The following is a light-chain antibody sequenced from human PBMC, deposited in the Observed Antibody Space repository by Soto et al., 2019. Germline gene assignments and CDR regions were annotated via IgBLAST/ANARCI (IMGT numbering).Light chain of an antibody. CDR1: SSDVGGYND. Sequence: QSVLTQPPSASGSPGQSVTISCTGTSSDVGGYNDVSWYQQHPGKAPKLMIYEVSKRPSGVPDRFSGSKSGNTASLTVSGLQPEDEADYYCSSYAGSNNYVVFGGGTQLTVL. J-gene: IGLJ2*01. V-gene: IGLV2-8*01. CDR3: SSYAGSNNYVV. CDR2: EVS.